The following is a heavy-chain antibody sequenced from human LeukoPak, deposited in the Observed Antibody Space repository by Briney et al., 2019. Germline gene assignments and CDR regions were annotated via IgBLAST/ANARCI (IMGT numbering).Heavy chain of an antibody. D-gene: IGHD6-13*01. V-gene: IGHV3-66*01. CDR3: ARADSSWYYFDY. Sequence: GGSLRLSCAASGLTVSSNYMGWVRQAPGKGLEWVPVIYSGGSTYYADSVKGRFTISRDNSKNTLYLQMNSLRAEDTAVYYCARADSSWYYFDYWGQGTLVTVSS. CDR1: GLTVSSNY. CDR2: IYSGGST. J-gene: IGHJ4*02.